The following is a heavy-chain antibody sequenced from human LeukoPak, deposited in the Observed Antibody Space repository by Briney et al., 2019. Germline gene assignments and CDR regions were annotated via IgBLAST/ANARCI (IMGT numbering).Heavy chain of an antibody. J-gene: IGHJ5*02. CDR2: IYYSGST. V-gene: IGHV4-59*01. CDR1: GGSISSYY. CDR3: ARDLHYYGSGSYYRWLNWFDP. D-gene: IGHD3-10*01. Sequence: PSETLSLTCTVSGGSISSYYWSWIRQPPGKGLEWIGYIYYSGSTNYNPSLKSRVTISVDTSKNQFSLTLSSVTAADTAVYYCARDLHYYGSGSYYRWLNWFDPWGQGTLVTVSS.